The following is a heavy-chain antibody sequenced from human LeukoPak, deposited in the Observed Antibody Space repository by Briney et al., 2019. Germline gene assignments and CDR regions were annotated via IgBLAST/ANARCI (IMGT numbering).Heavy chain of an antibody. CDR3: AKGVKHIVVVTAQHYFDY. CDR2: IYSGGST. D-gene: IGHD2-21*02. Sequence: GGSLRLSCAASGFTVSSNYMSWVRQAPGKGLEWVSVIYSGGSTYYADSVKGRFTISRDNSKNTRYLQMSTLRAEDTAVYYCAKGVKHIVVVTAQHYFDYWGQGTLVTVSS. J-gene: IGHJ4*02. CDR1: GFTVSSNY. V-gene: IGHV3-66*01.